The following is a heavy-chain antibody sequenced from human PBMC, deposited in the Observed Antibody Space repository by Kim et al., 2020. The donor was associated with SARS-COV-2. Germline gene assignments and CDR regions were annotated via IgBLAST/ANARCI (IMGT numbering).Heavy chain of an antibody. CDR1: GFTFRNYG. V-gene: IGHV3-30-3*01. CDR3: ARDRDTSGWYSMSYWNYYGMDV. D-gene: IGHD6-19*01. CDR2: TSYDGGKN. Sequence: GGSLRLSCAASGFTFRNYGMHWVRQAPGKGLEWVAVTSYDGGKNYYADSVRGRFSISRDNSKNTLYLEVNSLKSEETAVYYCARDRDTSGWYSMSYWNYYGMDVWGQGTTVTVSS. J-gene: IGHJ6*02.